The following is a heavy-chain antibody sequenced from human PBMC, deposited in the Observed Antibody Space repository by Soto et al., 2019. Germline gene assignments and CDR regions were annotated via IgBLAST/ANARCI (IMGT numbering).Heavy chain of an antibody. D-gene: IGHD3-16*01. CDR1: GFTFSSYG. Sequence: QVQLVESGGGVVQPGRSLRLSCAASGFTFSSYGMHWVRQAPGKGLEWVAMISYDGSSQYYAVSVKGRFSISRDDSSNTLYLQLSSLRADDTAVYFCARGAFARYVRAYLDYWGQGTLVTVSS. J-gene: IGHJ4*02. V-gene: IGHV3-30*03. CDR2: ISYDGSSQ. CDR3: ARGAFARYVRAYLDY.